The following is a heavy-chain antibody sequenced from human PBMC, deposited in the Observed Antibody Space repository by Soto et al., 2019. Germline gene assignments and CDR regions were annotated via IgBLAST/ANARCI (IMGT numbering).Heavy chain of an antibody. Sequence: NPSETLSLTCAVSGRSISSGGYSWSWIRQPPGKGLEWIGYIYHSGNIYYNPSLKSRVTISVDRSKNQFSLKLSSVTAADTAVYYCARIPSPWGQGTLVTVSS. J-gene: IGHJ5*02. D-gene: IGHD2-21*01. V-gene: IGHV4-30-2*01. CDR3: ARIPSP. CDR2: IYHSGNI. CDR1: GRSISSGGYS.